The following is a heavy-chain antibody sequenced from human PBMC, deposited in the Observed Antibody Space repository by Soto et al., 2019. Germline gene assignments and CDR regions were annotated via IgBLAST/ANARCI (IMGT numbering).Heavy chain of an antibody. CDR3: ASAPRGRAGGSDY. CDR1: GGTLSSYT. CDR2: ITPTLGIA. Sequence: QVQLVQSGAEVKKPGSSVKVSCKASGGTLSSYTISWVRQAPGQGLEWMGRITPTLGIANYAQKFQGRVAITANKTTTTAYMELSSLTSDETAVYYCASAPRGRAGGSDYWGQGGLVTVSS. D-gene: IGHD2-15*01. V-gene: IGHV1-69*02. J-gene: IGHJ4*02.